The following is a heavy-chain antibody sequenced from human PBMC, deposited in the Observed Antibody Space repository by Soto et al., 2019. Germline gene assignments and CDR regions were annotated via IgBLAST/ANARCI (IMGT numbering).Heavy chain of an antibody. CDR1: GFTFSSYG. D-gene: IGHD2-2*03. J-gene: IGHJ6*03. Sequence: GGSLRLSCAASGFTFSSYGMHWVRQAPGKGLEWVAVISYDGSNKYYADSVKGRFTISRDNSKNTLYLQMNSLRAEDTAVYYCAKDFVGYCSSTSCPRGGYYYYMDVWGKGTTVTVSS. CDR2: ISYDGSNK. V-gene: IGHV3-30*18. CDR3: AKDFVGYCSSTSCPRGGYYYYMDV.